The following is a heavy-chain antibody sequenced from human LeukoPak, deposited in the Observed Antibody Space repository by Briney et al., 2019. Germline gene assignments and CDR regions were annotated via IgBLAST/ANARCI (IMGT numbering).Heavy chain of an antibody. CDR1: GGSISSYY. CDR3: ARHGTGYSSSWYPSRGFDP. J-gene: IGHJ5*02. V-gene: IGHV4-59*08. CDR2: IYYSGST. Sequence: SETLSLICTVSGGSISSYYWSWIRQPPGKGLEWIGYIYYSGSTNYNPSLRSRVPIPVDTPRNQFSFKLTSVTAADTAVYYCARHGTGYSSSWYPSRGFDPWGQGTLVTVSS. D-gene: IGHD6-13*01.